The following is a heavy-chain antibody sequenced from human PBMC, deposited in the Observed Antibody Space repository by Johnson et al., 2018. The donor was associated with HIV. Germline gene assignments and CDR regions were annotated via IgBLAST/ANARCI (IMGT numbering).Heavy chain of an antibody. CDR3: ARACRDGYTCDVYDI. D-gene: IGHD5-24*01. V-gene: IGHV3-66*01. Sequence: VQLVESGGGLVRPGGSLRLSCAASGFTVSSNYMSWVRQAPGKGLEWVSVIYSGGSTYYADSVRGRFIISRDNSKNTLYLQMNSLRAEDTAVYYCARACRDGYTCDVYDIWGQGTMVTVSS. CDR2: IYSGGST. J-gene: IGHJ3*02. CDR1: GFTVSSNY.